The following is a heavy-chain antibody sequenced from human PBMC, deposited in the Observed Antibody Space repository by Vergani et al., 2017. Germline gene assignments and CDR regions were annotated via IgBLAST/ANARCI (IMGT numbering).Heavy chain of an antibody. Sequence: QVQLQQWGAGLLKPSETLSLTCAVYGGSFSGYYWSWIRQPPGKGLEWIGEINHSGSTNYNPSLKSRVTISVDTSKNQFPLKLSSVTAADTAVYYCARGAVAGSFDYWGQGTLVTVSS. V-gene: IGHV4-34*01. CDR3: ARGAVAGSFDY. D-gene: IGHD6-19*01. J-gene: IGHJ4*02. CDR2: INHSGST. CDR1: GGSFSGYY.